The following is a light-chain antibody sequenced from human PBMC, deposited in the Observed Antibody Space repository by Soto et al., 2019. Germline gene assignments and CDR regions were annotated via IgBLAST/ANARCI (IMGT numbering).Light chain of an antibody. Sequence: QSVLTQPPSASGTPGQRVTITCSGSSSNIGSNAVSWYQLLPGTVPKLLIYIDSHRPSGVPDRFSGSKSGTSASLAINGLQSEDEADYFCAAWEDSLAGYWVFGGGTKLTVL. CDR2: IDS. CDR3: AAWEDSLAGYWV. CDR1: SSNIGSNA. V-gene: IGLV1-44*01. J-gene: IGLJ3*02.